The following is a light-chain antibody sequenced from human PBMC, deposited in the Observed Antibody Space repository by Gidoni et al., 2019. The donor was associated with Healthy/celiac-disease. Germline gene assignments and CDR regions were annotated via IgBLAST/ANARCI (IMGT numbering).Light chain of an antibody. CDR3: QQYGSPPIT. CDR1: QSVSSSY. CDR2: GAS. Sequence: EIVLTQSPGTLSLSPGERATPSCRASQSVSSSYLAWYQQKPGQAPRLLIYGASSRATGIPDRFSGSGSGTDFTLTISRLEPEDFAVYYCQQYGSPPITFGQXTRLEIK. V-gene: IGKV3-20*01. J-gene: IGKJ5*01.